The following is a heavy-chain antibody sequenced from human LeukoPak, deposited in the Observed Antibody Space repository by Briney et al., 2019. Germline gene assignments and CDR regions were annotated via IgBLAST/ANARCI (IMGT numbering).Heavy chain of an antibody. CDR1: GGSISSYY. CDR3: ARVGGSPDYYFGY. Sequence: PSETLSLTCTVSGGSISSYYWSWIRQPPGKGLEWIGYIYCSGSTNYNPSLKSRVTISVDTSKNQFSLKLSPVTAADTAVYYCARVGGSPDYYFGYWGQGTLVTVSS. CDR2: IYCSGST. V-gene: IGHV4-59*01. D-gene: IGHD2-15*01. J-gene: IGHJ4*02.